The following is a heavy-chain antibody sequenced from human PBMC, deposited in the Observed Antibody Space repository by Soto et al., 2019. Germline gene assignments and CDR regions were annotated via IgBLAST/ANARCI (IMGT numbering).Heavy chain of an antibody. V-gene: IGHV4-59*01. J-gene: IGHJ5*01. Sequence: SETLSLTCTVSGGSISSYYWSWIRQPPGKGLEWIGYIYYSGSTNYNPSLKSRVTISVDTSKNQFSLKLSSVTAADTAVYYCARAHYDILTGFWFDSWGQGTLVTVSS. CDR3: ARAHYDILTGFWFDS. CDR1: GGSISSYY. CDR2: IYYSGST. D-gene: IGHD3-9*01.